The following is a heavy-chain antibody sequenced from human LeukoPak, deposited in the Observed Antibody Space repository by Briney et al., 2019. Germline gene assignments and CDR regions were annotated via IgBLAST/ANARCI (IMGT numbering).Heavy chain of an antibody. CDR1: GGSISSYY. Sequence: SETLSLTCTVSGGSISSYYWSWIRQPPGKGLEWIGYIYYSGSTNYNPSLKSRVTISVDTSKNQFSLKLSSVTAADTAVYFCARDPGYCSGTSCYQDVWGKGTTVTVSS. CDR3: ARDPGYCSGTSCYQDV. CDR2: IYYSGST. J-gene: IGHJ6*04. V-gene: IGHV4-59*12. D-gene: IGHD2-2*01.